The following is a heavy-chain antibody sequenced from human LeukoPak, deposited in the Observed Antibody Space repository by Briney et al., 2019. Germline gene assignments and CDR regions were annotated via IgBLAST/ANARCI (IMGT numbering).Heavy chain of an antibody. Sequence: RPSESLSLTCTVSGGSISSYYCSWIRQPPGKGLEWVGYIYFSGSTNYTPSLKSRVTISVDTSKNQFSLKLSSVTAADTAVYYCARVPIIAAAGTHYYYYGMDVWGQGTTVTVSS. CDR3: ARVPIIAAAGTHYYYYGMDV. V-gene: IGHV4-59*01. D-gene: IGHD6-13*01. CDR2: IYFSGST. CDR1: GGSISSYY. J-gene: IGHJ6*02.